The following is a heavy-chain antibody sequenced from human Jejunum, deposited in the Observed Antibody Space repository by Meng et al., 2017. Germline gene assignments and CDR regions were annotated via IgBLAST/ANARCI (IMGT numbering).Heavy chain of an antibody. Sequence: EVQLVDPGGGLVQPVGSLRLSCAASGFTFSSKWRHWVRQAPGKGLVWVSRIRSDGSSTGYADSVKGRFTISRDNAKNTLYLQMNSLRAEDTAVYYCAQTDYFHYWGQGTLVTVSS. CDR1: GFTFSSKW. CDR3: AQTDYFHY. J-gene: IGHJ4*02. CDR2: IRSDGSST. V-gene: IGHV3-74*01.